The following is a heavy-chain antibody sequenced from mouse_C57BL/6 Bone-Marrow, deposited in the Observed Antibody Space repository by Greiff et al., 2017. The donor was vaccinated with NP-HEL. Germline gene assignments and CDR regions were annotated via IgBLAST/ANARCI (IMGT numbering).Heavy chain of an antibody. J-gene: IGHJ3*01. Sequence: EVQLVESGGGLVKPGGSLKLSCAASGFTFSDYGMHWVRQAPEKGLEWVAYISSGSSTIYYADTVKGRFTISRDNAKNTLFLQMTSLRSEDTAMYYCARLDGYYGGFAYWGQGTLVTVSA. D-gene: IGHD2-3*01. CDR1: GFTFSDYG. CDR2: ISSGSSTI. CDR3: ARLDGYYGGFAY. V-gene: IGHV5-17*01.